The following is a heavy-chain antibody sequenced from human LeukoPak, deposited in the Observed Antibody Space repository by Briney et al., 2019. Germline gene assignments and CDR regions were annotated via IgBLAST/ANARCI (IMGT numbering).Heavy chain of an antibody. Sequence: SETLSLTCAVYGGSFSGYYWSWIRQPPGKGLEWIGEINHSGSTKYNPSLKSRVTISVDTSKSQFSLKLTSVTAADTAVYYCARLGIGVVPSAMLGDYYFDYWGQGTLVTVSS. J-gene: IGHJ4*02. CDR3: ARLGIGVVPSAMLGDYYFDY. V-gene: IGHV4-34*01. D-gene: IGHD2-2*01. CDR2: INHSGST. CDR1: GGSFSGYY.